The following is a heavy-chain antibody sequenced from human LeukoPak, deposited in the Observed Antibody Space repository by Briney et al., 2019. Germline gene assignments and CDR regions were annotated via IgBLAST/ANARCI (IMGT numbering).Heavy chain of an antibody. J-gene: IGHJ4*02. CDR3: ARDRSSGYDYVSDY. Sequence: ASVKVSCKASGYTFTSYAMHWVRQAPGQRLEWMGWINAGNGNTKYSQKFQGRVTITRDTSASTAYMELSSLRSEDTAVYYCARDRSSGYDYVSDYWGQGTLVTVSS. CDR2: INAGNGNT. V-gene: IGHV1-3*01. CDR1: GYTFTSYA. D-gene: IGHD3-22*01.